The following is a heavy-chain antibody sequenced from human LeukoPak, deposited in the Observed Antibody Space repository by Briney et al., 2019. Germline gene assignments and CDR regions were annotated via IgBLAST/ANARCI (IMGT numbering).Heavy chain of an antibody. CDR1: GFTFSNYW. CDR3: LGRESGSLPGPQDF. V-gene: IGHV3-74*01. J-gene: IGHJ3*01. CDR2: MNSDGTDA. D-gene: IGHD3-10*01. Sequence: PGGSLRLCCAASGFTFSNYWMHWVRQAPGKGLVWVSRMNSDGTDARYADSVKGRFTISGDNARDTLYLQMDSLRVEDTAVYYCLGRESGSLPGPQDFWGQGTVVNVSS.